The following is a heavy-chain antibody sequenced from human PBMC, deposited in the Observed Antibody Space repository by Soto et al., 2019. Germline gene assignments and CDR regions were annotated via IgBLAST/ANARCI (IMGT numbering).Heavy chain of an antibody. CDR1: GFTFSGSA. V-gene: IGHV3-73*02. J-gene: IGHJ2*01. CDR2: IRSKANSYAT. CDR3: TSQTSKYDFWDHWDFYL. D-gene: IGHD3-3*01. Sequence: EVQLVESGGGLVQPGGSLKLSCAASGFTFSGSAMHWVRQASGKGLEWVGRIRSKANSYATAYAASVKGRFTISRDDSKNTAYLQMNSLKTEDTAVYYCTSQTSKYDFWDHWDFYLWGRGTLVTVSS.